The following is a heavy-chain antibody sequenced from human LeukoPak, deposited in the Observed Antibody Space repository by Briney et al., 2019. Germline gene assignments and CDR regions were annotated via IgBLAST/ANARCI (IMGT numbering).Heavy chain of an antibody. Sequence: GGSLRLSCAASGFTFSSYAMSWVRQAPGKGLERVSAISGSGGSTYHADSVKGRFTISRDNSKNTLYLQMNSLKTEDTAMYYCTTATKSGTDSRGYWGQGTVVTVSS. D-gene: IGHD1-26*01. CDR1: GFTFSSYA. CDR3: TTATKSGTDSRGY. J-gene: IGHJ4*02. CDR2: ISGSGGST. V-gene: IGHV3-23*01.